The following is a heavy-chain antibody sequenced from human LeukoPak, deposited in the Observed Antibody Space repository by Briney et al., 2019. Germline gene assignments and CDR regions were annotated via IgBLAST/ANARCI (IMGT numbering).Heavy chain of an antibody. Sequence: ASVKVSCKASGYPFISYYIHWVRQAPGQGLEWMGMINPNGGGTSYGQKFQGQVTISADKSISTAYLQWSSLKASDTAIYYCARQGSGFAPKYYYYMDVWGKGTTVTVSS. CDR1: GYPFISYY. CDR2: INPNGGGT. V-gene: IGHV1-46*01. J-gene: IGHJ6*03. D-gene: IGHD3-10*01. CDR3: ARQGSGFAPKYYYYMDV.